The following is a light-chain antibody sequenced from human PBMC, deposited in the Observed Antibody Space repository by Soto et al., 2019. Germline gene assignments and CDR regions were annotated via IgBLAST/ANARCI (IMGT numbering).Light chain of an antibody. Sequence: ETVLTQSPGTLSLSPGARAPLSCRASQSVSSSSLAWYQQRPGQAPRLLIYGTSSRATGIPDRFSGSGSGTDFTLTISRLEPEDFAVYFCQRYGSSPLITFGQGTRLEIK. CDR2: GTS. CDR1: QSVSSSS. V-gene: IGKV3-20*01. J-gene: IGKJ5*01. CDR3: QRYGSSPLIT.